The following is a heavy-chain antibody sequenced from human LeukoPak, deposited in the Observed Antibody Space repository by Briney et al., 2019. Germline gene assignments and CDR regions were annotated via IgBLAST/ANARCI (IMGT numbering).Heavy chain of an antibody. CDR1: GFTFSSYA. V-gene: IGHV4-34*01. Sequence: GSLRLSCAASGFTFSSYAMSWVRQASGKGLEWIADINHSGSTNYNPSLKSRVTISVDTSKNQFSLKMSSVTAADTAVYYCARGRRRVTMVRGVDAFDIWGQGTMVTVSS. CDR2: INHSGST. J-gene: IGHJ3*02. CDR3: ARGRRRVTMVRGVDAFDI. D-gene: IGHD3-10*01.